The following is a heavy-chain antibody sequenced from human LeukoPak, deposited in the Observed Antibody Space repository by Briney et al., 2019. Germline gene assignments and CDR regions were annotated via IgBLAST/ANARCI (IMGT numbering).Heavy chain of an antibody. D-gene: IGHD2/OR15-2a*01. CDR1: GGSFSGYY. CDR2: INHSGST. Sequence: PSETLSLTCAVYGGSFSGYYWSWIRQPPGKGLEWIGEINHSGSTNYNPSLKSRVTISVDTSKNQFSLKLSSVTAADTAVYYCARGILLSLFADYWGQGTLVTVSS. CDR3: ARGILLSLFADY. V-gene: IGHV4-34*01. J-gene: IGHJ4*02.